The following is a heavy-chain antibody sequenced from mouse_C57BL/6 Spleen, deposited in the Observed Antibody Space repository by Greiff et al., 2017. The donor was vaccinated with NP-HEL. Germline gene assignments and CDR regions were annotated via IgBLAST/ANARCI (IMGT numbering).Heavy chain of an antibody. CDR1: GYSITSGYY. V-gene: IGHV3-6*01. J-gene: IGHJ4*01. CDR3: ARDSSYYYGSSYAMDY. Sequence: EVKLMESGPGLVKPSQSLSLTCSVTGYSITSGYYWNWIRQFPGNKLEWMGYISYDGSNNYNPSLKNRISITRDTSKNQFFLKLNSVTTEDTATYYCARDSSYYYGSSYAMDYWGQGTSVTVSS. CDR2: ISYDGSN. D-gene: IGHD1-1*01.